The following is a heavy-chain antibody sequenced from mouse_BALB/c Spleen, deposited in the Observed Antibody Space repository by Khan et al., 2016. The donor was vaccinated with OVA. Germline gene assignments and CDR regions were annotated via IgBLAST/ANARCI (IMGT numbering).Heavy chain of an antibody. J-gene: IGHJ2*01. CDR3: ARIYGGDFDY. V-gene: IGHV3-2*02. CDR2: ISYSGNI. D-gene: IGHD1-1*01. Sequence: EVQLQESGPGLVKPSQSLSLTCTVTGYSITSDYAWNWIRQFSGNKLEWMGYISYSGNIHYNPSLKSRISITRDTSKNQFFLQLNSVTTEDTATYYCARIYGGDFDYGGQGTTLTVSS. CDR1: GYSITSDYA.